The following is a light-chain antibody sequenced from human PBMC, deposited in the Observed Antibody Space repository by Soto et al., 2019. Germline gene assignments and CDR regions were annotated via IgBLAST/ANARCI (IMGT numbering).Light chain of an antibody. CDR3: SSYTSSSTRV. Sequence: QSALTQPASVSGSPGQSITISCTGTSSDVGGYNYVSWYQQHPGKAPKLMMYEVSNRPSGVSNRFSGSKSGNTASLTISGLQAEDEADYYCSSYTSSSTRVFGGGTKRPS. CDR1: SSDVGGYNY. CDR2: EVS. V-gene: IGLV2-14*01. J-gene: IGLJ3*02.